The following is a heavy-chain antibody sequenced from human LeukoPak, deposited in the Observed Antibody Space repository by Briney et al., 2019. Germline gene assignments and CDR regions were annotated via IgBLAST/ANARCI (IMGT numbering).Heavy chain of an antibody. V-gene: IGHV3-21*01. D-gene: IGHD6-19*01. CDR2: ISSSSSYI. J-gene: IGHJ4*02. CDR3: ARDWTVIGSGWYY. CDR1: GFTFRSYS. Sequence: GGSLRLSCAASGFTFRSYSMNWVRQAPGKGLEWVSSISSSSSYIYYADSVKGRFTISRDNAKNSLYLQMNSLRAEDTAVYYCARDWTVIGSGWYYWGQGTLVTVSS.